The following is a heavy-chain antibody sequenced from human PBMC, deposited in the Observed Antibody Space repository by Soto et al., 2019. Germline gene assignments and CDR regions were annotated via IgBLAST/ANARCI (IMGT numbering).Heavy chain of an antibody. Sequence: GASVKVSCKASGYTFTSYAIHWVRQAPGQRLEWMGWINGGDGDTKYSKRFQGRVTITRDTSASTAYMELSSLRSEDTVLYYCAGGNTDMAWVYWGTGTLVTVSS. V-gene: IGHV1-3*01. CDR3: AGGNTDMAWVY. J-gene: IGHJ4*02. CDR2: INGGDGDT. CDR1: GYTFTSYA. D-gene: IGHD5-18*01.